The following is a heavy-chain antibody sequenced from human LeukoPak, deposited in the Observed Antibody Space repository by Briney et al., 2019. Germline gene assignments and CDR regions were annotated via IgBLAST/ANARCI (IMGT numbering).Heavy chain of an antibody. CDR2: MNPNSGNT. CDR3: ARDYSSYTGYYFDY. V-gene: IGHV1-8*01. J-gene: IGHJ4*02. Sequence: ASVKVSCKASGYTFTSYDINWVRQAPGQGLEWMGWMNPNSGNTGYAQKFQGRVTMTRNTSISTAYMELSSLRSEDTAVYYCARDYSSYTGYYFDYWGQGTLVTVSS. D-gene: IGHD5-12*01. CDR1: GYTFTSYD.